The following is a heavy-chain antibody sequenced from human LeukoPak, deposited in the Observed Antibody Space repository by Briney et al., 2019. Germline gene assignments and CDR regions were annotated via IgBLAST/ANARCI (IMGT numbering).Heavy chain of an antibody. D-gene: IGHD5-18*01. CDR1: GGSISSYY. CDR2: IYYGGST. J-gene: IGHJ4*02. CDR3: ARALYSYEGFFDY. Sequence: SETLSLTCTVSGGSISSYYWSWIRQPPGKGLEWIGYIYYGGSTNYNPSLKSRVTISVDTSKNQFSLKLSSVTAADTAVYYCARALYSYEGFFDYWGQGTLVTVSS. V-gene: IGHV4-59*01.